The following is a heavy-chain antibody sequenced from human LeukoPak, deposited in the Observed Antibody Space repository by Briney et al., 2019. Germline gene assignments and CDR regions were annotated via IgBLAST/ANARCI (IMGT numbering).Heavy chain of an antibody. D-gene: IGHD6-19*01. J-gene: IGHJ4*02. CDR3: ARGTLGAWGW. CDR1: GFTFSSYA. CDR2: ISSSSNYI. Sequence: GSLRLSCAASGFTFSSYAMSWVRQAPGKGLEWVSSISSSSNYIHYADSVKGRFTISRDNAKNSLYLQMNSLRAEDTAVYFCARGTLGAWGWWGQGTLVTVSS. V-gene: IGHV3-21*01.